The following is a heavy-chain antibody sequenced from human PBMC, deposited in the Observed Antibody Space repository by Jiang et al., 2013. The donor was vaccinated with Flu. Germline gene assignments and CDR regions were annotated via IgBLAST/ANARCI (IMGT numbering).Heavy chain of an antibody. Sequence: PGRSLRLSCAASGFTFDDYAMHWVRQAPGKGLEWVSGISWNSGSIGYADSVKGRFTISRDNAKNSLYLQMNSLRAEDTALYYCAKDIAYGDLRRSNWFDPWGQGTLVTVSS. CDR1: GFTFDDYA. CDR3: AKDIAYGDLRRSNWFDP. D-gene: IGHD4-17*01. J-gene: IGHJ5*02. V-gene: IGHV3-9*01. CDR2: ISWNSGSI.